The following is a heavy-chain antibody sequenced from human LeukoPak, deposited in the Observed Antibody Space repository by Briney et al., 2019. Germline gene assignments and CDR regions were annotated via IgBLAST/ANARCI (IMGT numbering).Heavy chain of an antibody. D-gene: IGHD3-22*01. Sequence: PSETLSLTCTVSGGSISSYYWSWIRQPPGKGLEWIGYIYYSGSTNYNPSLKSRVTISVDTSKNQFSLKLSSVTAADTAVYYCARDFYDTSTYYYVDAFDIWGQGTMVTVSS. CDR2: IYYSGST. V-gene: IGHV4-59*01. J-gene: IGHJ3*02. CDR3: ARDFYDTSTYYYVDAFDI. CDR1: GGSISSYY.